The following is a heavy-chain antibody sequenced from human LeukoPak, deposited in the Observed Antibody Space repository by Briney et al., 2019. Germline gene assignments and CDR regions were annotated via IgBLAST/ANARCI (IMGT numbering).Heavy chain of an antibody. J-gene: IGHJ4*02. Sequence: SETLSLTCTVSGGSISSGSYYWSWIRQPAGKGLEWIGRIYTSGSTNYNPSLKSRVTISVDTSKNQFSLKLSSVTAADTAVYYCARVLGAARPDDYVDYWGQGTLVTVSS. CDR3: ARVLGAARPDDYVDY. V-gene: IGHV4-61*02. CDR2: IYTSGST. D-gene: IGHD6-6*01. CDR1: GGSISSGSYY.